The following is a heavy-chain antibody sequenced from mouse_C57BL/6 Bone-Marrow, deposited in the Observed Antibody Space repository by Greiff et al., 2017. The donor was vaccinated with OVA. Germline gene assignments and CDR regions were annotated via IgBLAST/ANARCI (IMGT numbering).Heavy chain of an antibody. V-gene: IGHV1-64*01. J-gene: IGHJ1*03. Sequence: QVQLQQPGAELVKPGASVKLSCKASGYTFTSYWMHWVKQRPGQGLEWIGMIHPNSGSTNYNEKFKSKATLTVDKSSSTAYMQLSSLTSADAAVYYCARESLLRYRLWYFDVWGTGTTVTVSS. CDR2: IHPNSGST. CDR1: GYTFTSYW. D-gene: IGHD1-1*01. CDR3: ARESLLRYRLWYFDV.